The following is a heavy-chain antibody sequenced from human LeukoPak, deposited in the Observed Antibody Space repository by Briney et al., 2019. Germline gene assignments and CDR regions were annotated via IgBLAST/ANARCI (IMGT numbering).Heavy chain of an antibody. V-gene: IGHV1-2*06. J-gene: IGHJ5*02. CDR2: INPNSGGT. CDR1: GFTFTDYY. CDR3: AREREDTMALSWFDP. D-gene: IGHD5-24*01. Sequence: ASVKVSCKASGFTFTDYYIHWVRQAPGQGLEWMGRINPNSGGTNYAQKFQGRVTMTRDTSTSTAYMELNRLRSDDTAMYYCAREREDTMALSWFDPWGQGTLVTVSS.